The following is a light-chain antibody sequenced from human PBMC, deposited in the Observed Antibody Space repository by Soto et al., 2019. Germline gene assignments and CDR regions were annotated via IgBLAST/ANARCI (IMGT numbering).Light chain of an antibody. CDR1: GSNIGSNT. J-gene: IGLJ1*01. CDR2: SNN. Sequence: QSVLTQPPSASGTPGQRATISCSGSGSNIGSNTVNWYQQLPGTAPKLLIYSNNQRPSGVPDRFSGSKSGTSASLAISGLQSEDEADYYCAAWDDSLNVYYVFGTGTKVTVL. V-gene: IGLV1-44*01. CDR3: AAWDDSLNVYYV.